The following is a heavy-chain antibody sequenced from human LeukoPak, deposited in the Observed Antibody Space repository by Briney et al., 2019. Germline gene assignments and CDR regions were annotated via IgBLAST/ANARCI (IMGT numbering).Heavy chain of an antibody. CDR1: GFTFASYG. CDR2: ITTNGGRT. CDR3: ARGDYYDSSGYYDSSNFYYGMDV. J-gene: IGHJ6*02. D-gene: IGHD3-22*01. Sequence: GGSLGLSCAASGFTFASYGMSWVRQAPGKGLEWVSFITTNGGRTSYADSVEGRFTISRDNPRNTLYMQMNSLRAEDTAVYYCARGDYYDSSGYYDSSNFYYGMDVWGQGTTVTVSS. V-gene: IGHV3-23*01.